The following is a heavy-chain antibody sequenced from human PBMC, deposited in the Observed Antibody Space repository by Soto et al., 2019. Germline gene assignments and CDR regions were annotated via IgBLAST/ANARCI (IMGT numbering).Heavy chain of an antibody. J-gene: IGHJ6*02. CDR3: AREGNVGVYYYYGMDV. D-gene: IGHD3-3*01. CDR2: ISYDGSNK. CDR1: GFTFSSYA. V-gene: IGHV3-30-3*01. Sequence: GGSLRLSCAASGFTFSSYAMHWVRQAPGKGLEWVAVISYDGSNKYYADSVKGRFTISRDNSKKTLYLQMNSLRAEDTAVYYCAREGNVGVYYYYGMDVWGQVTTVTVYS.